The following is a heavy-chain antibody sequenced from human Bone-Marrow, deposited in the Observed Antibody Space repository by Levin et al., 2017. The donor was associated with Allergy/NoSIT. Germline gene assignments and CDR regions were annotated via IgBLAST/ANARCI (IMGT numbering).Heavy chain of an antibody. CDR1: ELTLSDYG. J-gene: IGHJ5*02. Sequence: GGSLRLSCAASELTLSDYGMHWVRQAPGKGLEWVAVISKDGTEKYYVDSVKGRFTISRDKSKNALYLQMNSLRVEDTAVYYCAKQPGSSWSGFDPWGQGTLVTVSS. CDR3: AKQPGSSWSGFDP. V-gene: IGHV3-30*18. D-gene: IGHD6-13*01. CDR2: ISKDGTEK.